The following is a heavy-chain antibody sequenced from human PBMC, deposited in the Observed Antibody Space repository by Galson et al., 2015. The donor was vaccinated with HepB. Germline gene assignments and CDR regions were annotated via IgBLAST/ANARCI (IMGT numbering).Heavy chain of an antibody. Sequence: SLRLSCAASGLSFSSFAFHWVRQAPGKGLEWLAIISHDGKNTYYADSVKGRFTISRDNSKNTLDLQMNSLTPEDTALYYCARSGNSGLKTGLDYWGQGTLVIVSS. J-gene: IGHJ4*02. V-gene: IGHV3-30*04. CDR3: ARSGNSGLKTGLDY. CDR2: ISHDGKNT. CDR1: GLSFSSFA. D-gene: IGHD3-9*01.